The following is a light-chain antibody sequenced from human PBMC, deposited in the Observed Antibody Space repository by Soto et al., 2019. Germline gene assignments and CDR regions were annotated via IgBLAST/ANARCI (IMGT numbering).Light chain of an antibody. V-gene: IGLV1-47*01. Sequence: QSVLAQPPSASGTPGQRVTISCSVGSSNIGTNYVYWYQQLPGTAPKLLIYRNNLRPSGVPDRFSASKSGTSASLAISGLRSEDEADYFCAGWDDSLHGLLFGAGTKVTLL. J-gene: IGLJ1*01. CDR3: AGWDDSLHGLL. CDR1: SSNIGTNY. CDR2: RNN.